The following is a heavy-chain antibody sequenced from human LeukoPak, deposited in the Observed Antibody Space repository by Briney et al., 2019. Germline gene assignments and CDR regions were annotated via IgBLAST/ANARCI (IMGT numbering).Heavy chain of an antibody. CDR3: ARRHGNRWYVDY. V-gene: IGHV3-48*01. CDR2: ISSTSATM. Sequence: PGGSLRLSCAASGFTFSSYAMSWVRQAPGKGLEWVSYISSTSATMYHADSVKGRFTISRDNAKNSLYLQMNSLRAEDTAVYYCARRHGNRWYVDYWGQGTLVTVSS. J-gene: IGHJ4*02. CDR1: GFTFSSYA. D-gene: IGHD6-13*01.